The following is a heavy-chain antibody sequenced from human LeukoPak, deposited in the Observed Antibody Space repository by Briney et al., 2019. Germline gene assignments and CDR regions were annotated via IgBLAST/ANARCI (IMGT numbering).Heavy chain of an antibody. CDR3: AQQSGGRFDY. V-gene: IGHV4-39*01. Sequence: SETLSLTCTVSGGSISSSSYYWGWIRQPPGKGLEWIGSIYYSGSTYYNPSLKSRVTISVDTSKNQFSLKLSPVTAADTTVYYCAQQSGGRFDYWGQGTLVTVSS. CDR2: IYYSGST. CDR1: GGSISSSSYY. D-gene: IGHD2-15*01. J-gene: IGHJ4*02.